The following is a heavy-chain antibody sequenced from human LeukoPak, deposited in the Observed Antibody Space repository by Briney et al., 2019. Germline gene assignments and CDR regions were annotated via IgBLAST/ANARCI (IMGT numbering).Heavy chain of an antibody. CDR1: GFTFSTYW. D-gene: IGHD5-18*01. Sequence: GGSLRLSCAASGFTFSTYWMSWVRQAPGKGLEWVANIKEDGSEINYADSVRGRFTVSRDNAKNSLYLQMNSLRAEDTAVYYCARGYTCGYWGQGTLVIVSS. CDR2: IKEDGSEI. CDR3: ARGYTCGY. V-gene: IGHV3-7*04. J-gene: IGHJ4*02.